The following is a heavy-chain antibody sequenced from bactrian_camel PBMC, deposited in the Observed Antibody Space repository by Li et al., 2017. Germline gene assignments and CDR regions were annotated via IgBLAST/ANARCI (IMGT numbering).Heavy chain of an antibody. Sequence: QVQLVESGGASVQAGGSLRLDCAASGYTHRSNCMGWFRQTPGKEREGVAAIYTANERAVYLNSVKGRFTITQDSAKNTIYLQMDNLKPEDTAMYYCGANLGAPCAGGYWTSDGRVGYWGRGTQVTVS. CDR1: GYTHRSNC. V-gene: IGHV3S1*01. D-gene: IGHD3*01. J-gene: IGHJ6*01. CDR2: IYTANERA. CDR3: GANLGAPCAGGYWTSDGRVGY.